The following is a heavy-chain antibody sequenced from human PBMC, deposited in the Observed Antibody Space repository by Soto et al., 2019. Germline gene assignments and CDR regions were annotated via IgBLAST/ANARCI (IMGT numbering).Heavy chain of an antibody. J-gene: IGHJ3*02. V-gene: IGHV3-33*01. CDR2: IWYDGIKK. D-gene: IGHD3-3*01. CDR3: AREYYHFWSDDYTAKDGFDI. Sequence: QVHLVESGGGVVQPGRSLRLSCAASGFTFTNYGMHWVRQAPGKGLEGVALIWYDGIKKFYADSVKGRFTISKDISENTLYLQRNSLRAEDTAVYYCAREYYHFWSDDYTAKDGFDIWGRGTMVTVSS. CDR1: GFTFTNYG.